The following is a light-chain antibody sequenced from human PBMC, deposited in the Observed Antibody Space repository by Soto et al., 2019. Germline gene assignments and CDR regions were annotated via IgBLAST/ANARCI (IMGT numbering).Light chain of an antibody. Sequence: EIVLTQSPATLSLSPGERATLSCRASQSVSSYLAWYQQKPCQAPRLLIYDASNRATGIPARFSGSGAGTDFTLTISSLEPEDFAVYYCPQRSNWPLFGGGTKVEIK. CDR3: PQRSNWPL. CDR1: QSVSSY. J-gene: IGKJ4*01. CDR2: DAS. V-gene: IGKV3-11*01.